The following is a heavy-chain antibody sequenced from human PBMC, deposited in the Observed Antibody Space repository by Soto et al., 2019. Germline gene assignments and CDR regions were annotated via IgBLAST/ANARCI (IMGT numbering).Heavy chain of an antibody. CDR1: GYTFTSYY. CDR2: INPSGGST. Sequence: ASVKVSCKASGYTFTSYYMHWVRQAPGQGLEWMGIINPSGGSTSYAQRFQGRVTMTRDTSTSTVYMELSSLRSEDTAVYYCARGAITHYDSSGYLDYWGQGTLVTVSS. D-gene: IGHD3-22*01. V-gene: IGHV1-46*01. CDR3: ARGAITHYDSSGYLDY. J-gene: IGHJ4*02.